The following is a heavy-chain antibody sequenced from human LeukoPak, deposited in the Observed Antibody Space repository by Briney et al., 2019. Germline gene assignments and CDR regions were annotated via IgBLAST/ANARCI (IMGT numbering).Heavy chain of an antibody. J-gene: IGHJ3*02. CDR2: FDPEDGET. D-gene: IGHD3-22*01. V-gene: IGHV1-24*01. Sequence: ASVKVSCKVSGYTLTELSMHWVRQAPGKGLEWMGGFDPEDGETIYAQKFQGRVTMTEDTSTDTAYMELSSLRSEDTAVYYCAARITMIVVVPGTDAFDIWGQGTMVTVSS. CDR1: GYTLTELS. CDR3: AARITMIVVVPGTDAFDI.